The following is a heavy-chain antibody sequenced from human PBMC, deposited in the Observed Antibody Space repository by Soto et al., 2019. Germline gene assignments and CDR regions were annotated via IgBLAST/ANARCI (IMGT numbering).Heavy chain of an antibody. V-gene: IGHV1-18*01. Sequence: QVQLVQSGAEVKKPGASVKVSCKTSGYTFYSYDITWVRQAPGQGLEWMGTTSAYNGDSNFAQNLQGRVTMTIEKPTATASMDLKNLTSDDTAVYYCARARATVTTERALRYWGQGTLVTVSS. CDR2: TSAYNGDS. CDR1: GYTFYSYD. J-gene: IGHJ4*02. CDR3: ARARATVTTERALRY. D-gene: IGHD4-17*01.